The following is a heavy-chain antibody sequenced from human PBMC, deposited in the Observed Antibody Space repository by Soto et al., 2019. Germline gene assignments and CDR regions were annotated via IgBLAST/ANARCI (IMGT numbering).Heavy chain of an antibody. V-gene: IGHV1-3*01. CDR3: ARVGVVVAATWPYYFDY. Sequence: ASVKVSCKASGYTFTSYAMHWVRQAPGQRLEWMGWINAGNGNTKYSQKFQGRVTITRDTSASTAYMELSSLRSEDTAVYYCARVGVVVAATWPYYFDYWGQGTLVTVSS. D-gene: IGHD2-15*01. J-gene: IGHJ4*02. CDR2: INAGNGNT. CDR1: GYTFTSYA.